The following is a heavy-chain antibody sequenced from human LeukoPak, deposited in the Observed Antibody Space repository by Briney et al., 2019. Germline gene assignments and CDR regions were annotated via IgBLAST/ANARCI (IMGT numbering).Heavy chain of an antibody. CDR3: AEAPEYFDWLTLPYYYYGMDV. CDR1: GFTFSSYG. J-gene: IGHJ6*02. V-gene: IGHV3-30*18. Sequence: GGYLRLYCAASGFTFSSYGMRWVRQAPGKGLEWVAVISYDGSNKYYADSVKGRFTISRDNSKNTLYLQMNSLRAEDTAVYYCAEAPEYFDWLTLPYYYYGMDVWGQGTTVTVSS. D-gene: IGHD3-9*01. CDR2: ISYDGSNK.